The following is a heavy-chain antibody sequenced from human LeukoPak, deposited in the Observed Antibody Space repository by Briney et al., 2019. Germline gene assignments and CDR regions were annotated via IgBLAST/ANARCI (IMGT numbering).Heavy chain of an antibody. CDR2: IYPRDSRT. CDR1: GYRFSSYW. CDR3: ARHLSSITSSPNY. J-gene: IGHJ4*02. V-gene: IGHV5-51*01. Sequence: GESLNISCKGYGYRFSSYWIAWVRQPPGKGLEWMGVIYPRDSRTTYSPSFQGQVTISADKSISTAYLEWSSLKASDTAIYYCARHLSSITSSPNYWGPGTLVTASS. D-gene: IGHD3-10*01.